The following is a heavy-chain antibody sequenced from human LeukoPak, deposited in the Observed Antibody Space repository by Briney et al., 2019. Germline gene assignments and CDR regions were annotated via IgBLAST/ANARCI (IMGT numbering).Heavy chain of an antibody. CDR2: IHSGGST. V-gene: IGHV3-53*01. CDR1: GFTFSSNY. J-gene: IGHJ6*02. CDR3: AREGYGMDV. D-gene: IGHD2-15*01. Sequence: GGSLRLSCVVSGFTFSSNYMSWVRQAPGKGLEWVSVIHSGGSTYYAESVKGRFTISRDNSKNTLYLQMNSLRAEDTAVYYCAREGYGMDVWGQGTTVTVSS.